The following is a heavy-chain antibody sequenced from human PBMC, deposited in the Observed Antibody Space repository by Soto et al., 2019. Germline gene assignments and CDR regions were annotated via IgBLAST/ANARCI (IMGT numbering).Heavy chain of an antibody. D-gene: IGHD3-3*01. V-gene: IGHV4-39*07. CDR2: IYYSGST. CDR1: GGSISSSSYY. J-gene: IGHJ4*02. Sequence: SETLSLTCTVSGGSISSSSYYWGWIRQPPGKGLEWIGSIYYSGSTYYNPSLKSRVTISGDTSKNQFSLKLSSVTAADTAVYYCARGPIYYDFWSGYPLLEYYLDYWGQGTLVTVSS. CDR3: ARGPIYYDFWSGYPLLEYYLDY.